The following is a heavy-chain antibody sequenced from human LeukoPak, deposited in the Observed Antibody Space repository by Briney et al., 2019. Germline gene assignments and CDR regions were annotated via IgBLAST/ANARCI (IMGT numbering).Heavy chain of an antibody. V-gene: IGHV1-8*01. CDR2: MSPNSGNT. J-gene: IGHJ6*03. D-gene: IGHD1-26*01. Sequence: ASVKVSCKASGYTFTSYDINWVRQATGQGLEWMGWMSPNSGNTGYAQKFQGRVTMTRNTSISTAYMELSSLRSEDTAVYYCARTRRRPWELLRYYYYYMDVWGKGTTVTISS. CDR1: GYTFTSYD. CDR3: ARTRRRPWELLRYYYYYMDV.